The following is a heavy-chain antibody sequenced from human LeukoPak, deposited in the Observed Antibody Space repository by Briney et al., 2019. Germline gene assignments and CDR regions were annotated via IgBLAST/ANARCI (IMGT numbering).Heavy chain of an antibody. V-gene: IGHV5-51*01. CDR1: GFTFTRYW. D-gene: IGHD3-10*01. Sequence: RGESLQFSCEGSGFTFTRYWIGWVRQLPGKGLEWMAIIYPGDSATRYSPPFQGQVTISADKSISTAYLQWSRLKASDTAMYYCARQEYYGSRRGSWFDPWGQGTLVTVSS. J-gene: IGHJ5*02. CDR3: ARQEYYGSRRGSWFDP. CDR2: IYPGDSAT.